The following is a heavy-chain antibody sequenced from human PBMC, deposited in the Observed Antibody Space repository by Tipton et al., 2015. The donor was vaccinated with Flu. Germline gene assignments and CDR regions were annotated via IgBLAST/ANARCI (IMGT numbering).Heavy chain of an antibody. V-gene: IGHV4-61*02. Sequence: TLSLTCTVSGGSISSDSYYWSWIRQPAGKGLEWIGRIYTSGSTNYNPSLKSRVTISLDTSKNQFSLKLSSVTAADTAVYYCARYTSSWDPPRDWGQGTLVTVSP. J-gene: IGHJ1*01. D-gene: IGHD6-13*01. CDR1: GGSISSDSYY. CDR2: IYTSGST. CDR3: ARYTSSWDPPRD.